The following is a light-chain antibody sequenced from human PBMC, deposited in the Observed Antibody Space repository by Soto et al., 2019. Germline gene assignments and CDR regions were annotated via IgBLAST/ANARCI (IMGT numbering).Light chain of an antibody. CDR1: NGHSSYA. V-gene: IGLV4-69*01. CDR2: VNSDGSH. CDR3: QTWGAGIQL. J-gene: IGLJ2*01. Sequence: QSVLTQSPSASASLGASVKLTCTLSNGHSSYAIAWHQQQPEKGPRYLMKVNSDGSHSKVDGIPDRFSGSSSGAERYLTISSLQSEDEADYYCQTWGAGIQLFGGGTKLTVL.